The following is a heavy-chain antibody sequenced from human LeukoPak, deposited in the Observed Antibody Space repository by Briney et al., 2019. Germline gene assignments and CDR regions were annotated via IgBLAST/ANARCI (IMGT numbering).Heavy chain of an antibody. J-gene: IGHJ4*02. CDR2: IRSKANSYAT. Sequence: GGSLRLSCATSGFTFSGSAIHWVRQASGKGLEWVGRIRSKANSYATTDVASVRGRFSISRDDSKNTAYLQMNSLKTEDTAVYYCTRPSYDSSVSGVVYWGQGTLFTVSS. D-gene: IGHD3-22*01. V-gene: IGHV3-73*01. CDR3: TRPSYDSSVSGVVY. CDR1: GFTFSGSA.